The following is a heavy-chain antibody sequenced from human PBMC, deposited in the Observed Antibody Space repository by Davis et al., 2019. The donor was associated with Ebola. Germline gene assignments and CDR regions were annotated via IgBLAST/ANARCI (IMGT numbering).Heavy chain of an antibody. CDR3: AKDMLRFLEWPFPGDY. V-gene: IGHV3-7*03. J-gene: IGHJ4*02. CDR2: INKDGSEK. D-gene: IGHD3-3*01. CDR1: GFTFSSYW. Sequence: GESLKISCAASGFTFSSYWMNWVRQAPGKGLEWVANINKDGSEKYYVDSVKGRFTISRDNAKNSLYLQMNGLGGEDTAVYYCAKDMLRFLEWPFPGDYWGQGTLVTVSS.